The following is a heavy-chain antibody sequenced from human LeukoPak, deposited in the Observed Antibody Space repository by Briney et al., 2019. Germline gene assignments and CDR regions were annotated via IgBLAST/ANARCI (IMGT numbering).Heavy chain of an antibody. Sequence: SETLSLTCAVSGYSISSGYYWGWIRPPPGKGLEWIGSIYHSGSTYYNPSLKSRVTISVDTSKNQFSLKLSSATAADTAVYYCARVEYCSSTSCFMGIDYWGQGTLVTVSS. CDR2: IYHSGST. D-gene: IGHD2-2*01. V-gene: IGHV4-38-2*01. CDR1: GYSISSGYY. CDR3: ARVEYCSSTSCFMGIDY. J-gene: IGHJ4*02.